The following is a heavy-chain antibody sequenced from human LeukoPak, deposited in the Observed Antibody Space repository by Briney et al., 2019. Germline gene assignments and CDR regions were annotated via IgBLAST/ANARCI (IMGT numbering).Heavy chain of an antibody. CDR3: ARLLGSVSCSDV. Sequence: SETLSLTCIVSGYSITSGYHWGWIRQTPGKGLEWIGTMYHSGNINYNPSLKSRVTVSVDTSKNQFSLKLDSVTAADTAVFYCARLLGSVSCSDVWGQGILVTVSS. CDR1: GYSITSGYH. CDR2: MYHSGNI. D-gene: IGHD3-10*01. V-gene: IGHV4-38-2*02. J-gene: IGHJ4*02.